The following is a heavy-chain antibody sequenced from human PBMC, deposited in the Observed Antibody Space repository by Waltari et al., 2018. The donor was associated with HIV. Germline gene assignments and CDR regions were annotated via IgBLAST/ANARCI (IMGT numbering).Heavy chain of an antibody. V-gene: IGHV4-31*03. Sequence: QVQLQASGPGLVKPSQTLSLTCTVSGGSISSGGYYWSWLRQHPGTGLEWIGYIYYSGSTYYNPSLKSRVTISVDTSKNQFSLKLSSVTAADTAVYYCARDHATIFGGGGRDYGMDVWGQGTTVTVSS. CDR2: IYYSGST. CDR1: GGSISSGGYY. D-gene: IGHD3-3*01. CDR3: ARDHATIFGGGGRDYGMDV. J-gene: IGHJ6*02.